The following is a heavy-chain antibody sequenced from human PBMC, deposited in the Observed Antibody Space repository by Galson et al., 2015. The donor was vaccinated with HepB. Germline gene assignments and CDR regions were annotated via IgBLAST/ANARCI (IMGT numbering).Heavy chain of an antibody. Sequence: PALVKPTQTLTLTYTFSGFSLSTSGMCVSWIRQPPGKALEWLARIDWDDDKYYSTSLKTRLTISKDTSKNQVVLTMTNMDPVDTATYYCARTSHLIAAATFDYWGQGTLVTVSS. CDR1: GFSLSTSGMC. D-gene: IGHD6-13*01. V-gene: IGHV2-70*11. J-gene: IGHJ4*02. CDR2: IDWDDDK. CDR3: ARTSHLIAAATFDY.